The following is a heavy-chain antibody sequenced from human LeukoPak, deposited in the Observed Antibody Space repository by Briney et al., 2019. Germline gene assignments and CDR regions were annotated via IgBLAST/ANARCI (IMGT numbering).Heavy chain of an antibody. CDR1: GFTFSSYA. Sequence: PGRSLRLSCAASGFTFSSYAMHWVRQAPGKGLEWVANIKQDGSEKYYVDSVKGRFTISRDNAKISLFLQMNNLRAEDTAVYYCAAHVNDAGDFGYWGQGTLVAVSS. J-gene: IGHJ4*02. CDR3: AAHVNDAGDFGY. CDR2: IKQDGSEK. V-gene: IGHV3-7*01. D-gene: IGHD2-8*01.